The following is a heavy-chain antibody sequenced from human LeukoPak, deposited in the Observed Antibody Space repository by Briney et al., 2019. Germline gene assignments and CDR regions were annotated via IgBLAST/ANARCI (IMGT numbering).Heavy chain of an antibody. Sequence: GGSLRLSCTASGFIFKNYGMHWVRQTPGKGLEWLAVISYDGSNKYYADSVKGRFTISRDNSKNTLYLQMNSLRAEDTAVYYCARAPSLGYCSSTSCSGGAFDIWGQGTMVTVSS. CDR2: ISYDGSNK. CDR1: GFIFKNYG. CDR3: ARAPSLGYCSSTSCSGGAFDI. V-gene: IGHV3-30*19. J-gene: IGHJ3*02. D-gene: IGHD2-2*01.